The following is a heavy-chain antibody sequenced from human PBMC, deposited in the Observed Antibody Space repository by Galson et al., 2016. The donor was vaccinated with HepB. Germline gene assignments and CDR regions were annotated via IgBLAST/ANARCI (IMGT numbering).Heavy chain of an antibody. CDR2: ISTYNGNT. D-gene: IGHD5-12*01. CDR3: ARAEELCSGYSCYYNGFDP. Sequence: SVKVSCKASGYVFRSYGISWVRQAPGQGLEWMGWISTYNGNTTYAQTFQGRVTLTTDTSTSAAYMELRSLRSDDTAVYYCARAEELCSGYSCYYNGFDPWGQGALVTVSS. V-gene: IGHV1-18*01. J-gene: IGHJ5*02. CDR1: GYVFRSYG.